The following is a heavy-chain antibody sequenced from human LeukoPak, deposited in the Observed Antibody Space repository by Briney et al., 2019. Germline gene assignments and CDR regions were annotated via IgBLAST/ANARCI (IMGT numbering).Heavy chain of an antibody. CDR3: ASTVRPGHYDFWSGYYTVWYFDY. CDR2: IKQDGSEK. CDR1: GFTFSDYY. V-gene: IGHV3-7*01. J-gene: IGHJ4*02. D-gene: IGHD3-3*01. Sequence: GGSLRLSCAASGFTFSDYYMSWVRQAPGKGLEWVANIKQDGSEKYYVDSVKGRFTISRDNAKNSLYLQMNSLRAEDTAVYYCASTVRPGHYDFWSGYYTVWYFDYWGQGTLVTVSS.